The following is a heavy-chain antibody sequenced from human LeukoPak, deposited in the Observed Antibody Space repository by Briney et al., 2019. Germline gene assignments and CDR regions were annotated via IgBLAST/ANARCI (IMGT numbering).Heavy chain of an antibody. Sequence: HPGRSLRLSCAASGFTFSSYGMHWVRQAPGKGLEWVAVISYDGSNKYYADSVKGRFTISRDNAKNSLYLQMNSLRAEDTAVYYCTRGLGSRPFDYWGQGTLVTVSS. CDR3: TRGLGSRPFDY. J-gene: IGHJ4*02. CDR2: ISYDGSNK. D-gene: IGHD1-26*01. V-gene: IGHV3-30*03. CDR1: GFTFSSYG.